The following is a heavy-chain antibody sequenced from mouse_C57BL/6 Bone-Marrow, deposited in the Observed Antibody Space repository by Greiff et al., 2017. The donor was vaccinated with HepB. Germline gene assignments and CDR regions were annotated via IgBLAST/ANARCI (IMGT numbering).Heavy chain of an antibody. CDR2: IDPETGGT. J-gene: IGHJ1*03. D-gene: IGHD1-1*01. Sequence: VQLVESGAELVRPGASVTLSCKASGYTFTDYEMHWVKQTPVHGLEWIGAIDPETGGTAYNQKFKGKAILTADKSSSTAYMELRSLTSEDSAVYYCLYGSSYGYFDVWGTGTTVTVSS. V-gene: IGHV1-15*01. CDR3: LYGSSYGYFDV. CDR1: GYTFTDYE.